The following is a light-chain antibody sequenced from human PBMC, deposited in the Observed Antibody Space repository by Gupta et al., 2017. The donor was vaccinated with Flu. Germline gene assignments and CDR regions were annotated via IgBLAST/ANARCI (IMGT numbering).Light chain of an antibody. CDR2: EDN. CDR1: SGSIASNF. V-gene: IGLV6-57*01. Sequence: NFMLPPPHSVSESPGKTVTISCTRSSGSIASNFVQWYPQRPGSSPTTVIYEDNQRRSGVPDRFSGSIDSSSNSAALTISGLKAEDEDYYHSQSDDGSTRVFGGGTKLTVL. J-gene: IGLJ3*02. CDR3: QSDDGSTRV.